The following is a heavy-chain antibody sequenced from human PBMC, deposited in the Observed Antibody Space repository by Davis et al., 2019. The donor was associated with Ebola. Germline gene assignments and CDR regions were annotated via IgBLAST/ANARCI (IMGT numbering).Heavy chain of an antibody. CDR2: INPNSGGT. CDR1: GYIFTGYY. V-gene: IGHV1-2*02. D-gene: IGHD6-19*01. Sequence: ASVKVSCKASGYIFTGYYMHWVRQAPGQGLEWMGWINPNSGGTNYAQKFQGRVTMTRDTSITTVYMDLRSLNSDDTAVYYCARELPVTGHRSADFWGQGTLVTVSS. CDR3: ARELPVTGHRSADF. J-gene: IGHJ4*02.